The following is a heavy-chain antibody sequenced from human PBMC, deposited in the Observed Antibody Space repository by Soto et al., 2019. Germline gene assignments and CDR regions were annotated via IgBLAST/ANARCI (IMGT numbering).Heavy chain of an antibody. CDR1: GFTFSSYA. D-gene: IGHD2-8*01. V-gene: IGHV3-30-3*01. J-gene: IGHJ5*02. Sequence: GSLRLSCAASGFTFSSYAIHWVRQAPGKGLEWVAVISYDGSNKYYADSVKGRFTISRDNSKNTLYLQMNSLRAEGTAVYYCARAGCTNGVCFNWFDPWGQGTLVTVSS. CDR2: ISYDGSNK. CDR3: ARAGCTNGVCFNWFDP.